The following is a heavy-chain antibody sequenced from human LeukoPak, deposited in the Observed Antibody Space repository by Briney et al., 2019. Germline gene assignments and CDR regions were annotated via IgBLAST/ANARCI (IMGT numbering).Heavy chain of an antibody. V-gene: IGHV4-59*08. CDR3: ARQMGIPYGDYADGYYYYYGMDV. CDR1: GGSISSYY. CDR2: INYSGST. D-gene: IGHD4-17*01. Sequence: PSETLSLTCTVSGGSISSYYWSWIRQPPGKGLEWIGYINYSGSTNYNPSLKSRVTISVDTSKNQFSLKLSSVTAADTAVYYCARQMGIPYGDYADGYYYYYGMDVWGQGTTVTVSS. J-gene: IGHJ6*02.